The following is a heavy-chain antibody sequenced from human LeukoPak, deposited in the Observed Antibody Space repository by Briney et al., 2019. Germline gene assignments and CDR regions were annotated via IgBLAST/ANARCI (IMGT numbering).Heavy chain of an antibody. Sequence: ASVKVSCKASGYTFTSYYMHWVRQAPGQGLEWMGIINPSGGSTSYAQKFQGRVTMTRDTSTSTVYMELSSLRSKDTAVYYCARDFWRSKWLSRTIGGMDVWGQGTTVTVSS. J-gene: IGHJ6*02. V-gene: IGHV1-46*01. CDR3: ARDFWRSKWLSRTIGGMDV. CDR2: INPSGGST. D-gene: IGHD3-22*01. CDR1: GYTFTSYY.